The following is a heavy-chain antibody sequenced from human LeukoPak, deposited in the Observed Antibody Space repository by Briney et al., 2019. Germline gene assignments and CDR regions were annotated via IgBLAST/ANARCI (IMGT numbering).Heavy chain of an antibody. J-gene: IGHJ6*03. CDR3: ATTYCGGDCYSSPYYYYYYMDV. V-gene: IGHV7-4-1*02. CDR1: GYTFTSYA. Sequence: ASVKVSCKASGYTFTSYAMNWVRQAPGQGLEWMGWINTNTGNPTYAQGFTGRFVFSLDTSVSTAYLQISSLKAEDTAVYYCATTYCGGDCYSSPYYYYYYMDVWGKGTTVTVSS. CDR2: INTNTGNP. D-gene: IGHD2-21*02.